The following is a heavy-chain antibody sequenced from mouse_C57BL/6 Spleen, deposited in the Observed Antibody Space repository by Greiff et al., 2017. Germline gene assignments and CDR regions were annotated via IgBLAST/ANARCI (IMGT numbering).Heavy chain of an antibody. CDR2: IDPSDSYT. V-gene: IGHV1-69*01. D-gene: IGHD3-2*02. Sequence: VQLQQPGAELVMPGASVKLSCKASGYTFTSYWMHWVKQRPGQGLEWIGEIDPSDSYTNYNQKFKGKSTLTADKSSRTAYMQHSSLTSEHSAVDYCGRGGAQAADDAMDYGGQGTSVTVSS. CDR1: GYTFTSYW. J-gene: IGHJ4*01. CDR3: GRGGAQAADDAMDY.